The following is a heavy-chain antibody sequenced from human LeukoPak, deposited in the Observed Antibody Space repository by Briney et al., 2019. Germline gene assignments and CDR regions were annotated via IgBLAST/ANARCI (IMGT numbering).Heavy chain of an antibody. Sequence: GGSLRLSCAAAGFTFSSYGIHWVRQAPGKGLEWVTFIQYDGSNKYADSVKGRFTISRDNSKNVLYLQMNSLRAEDTALYYCAKSSSRLDTSSFEYWGQGTLVTVSS. V-gene: IGHV3-30*02. CDR2: IQYDGSNK. CDR1: GFTFSSYG. J-gene: IGHJ4*02. D-gene: IGHD5-18*01. CDR3: AKSSSRLDTSSFEY.